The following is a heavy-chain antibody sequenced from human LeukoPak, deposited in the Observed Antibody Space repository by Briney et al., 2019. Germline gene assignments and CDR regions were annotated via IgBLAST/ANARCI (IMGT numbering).Heavy chain of an antibody. CDR3: ASTRSTSDWYTRGFEY. Sequence: PGGSLRLSCADSGFSFSSYEMNWVRQAPGKGPEWISYISSSGSITFYADSEKGRFTISRDNARNSLYLQMNSLRAEDTAVYYCASTRSTSDWYTRGFEYWGQGTLVTVSS. J-gene: IGHJ4*02. D-gene: IGHD6-19*01. CDR1: GFSFSSYE. CDR2: ISSSGSIT. V-gene: IGHV3-48*03.